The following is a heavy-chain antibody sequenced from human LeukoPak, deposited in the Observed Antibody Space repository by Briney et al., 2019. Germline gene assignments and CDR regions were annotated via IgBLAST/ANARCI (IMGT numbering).Heavy chain of an antibody. CDR2: IYYSGST. V-gene: IGHV4-31*03. D-gene: IGHD5-18*01. J-gene: IGHJ4*02. CDR3: ARGADTAMDTPFDY. Sequence: SETLSLTCTVSGGSISSGGYYWSWIRQHPGKGLEWIGYIYYSGSTYYNPSLKSRVTISVDTSKNQFSLKLSSVTAADTAVYYCARGADTAMDTPFDYWGQGTLVTVSS. CDR1: GGSISSGGYY.